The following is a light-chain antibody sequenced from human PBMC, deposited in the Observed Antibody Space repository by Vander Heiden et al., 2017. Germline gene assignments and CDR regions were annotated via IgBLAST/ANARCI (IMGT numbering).Light chain of an antibody. CDR3: EHLNNFPLT. V-gene: IGKV1-9*01. CDR1: QGISSY. CDR2: SAS. Sequence: DIQLTQAPSFLSASVGDRGPITCRASQGISSYLAWYQQTPGKAPKLLISSASALQSGVPSRFSGSGSGTEFTLTINSLQPEDSATFYCEHLNNFPLTFGGGTKVEI. J-gene: IGKJ4*01.